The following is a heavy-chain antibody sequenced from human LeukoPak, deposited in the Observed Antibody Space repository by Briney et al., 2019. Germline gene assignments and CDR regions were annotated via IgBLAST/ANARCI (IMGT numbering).Heavy chain of an antibody. CDR1: GGSISSSSYY. Sequence: PSETLSLTCTVSGGSISSSSYYWGWIRQPLGKGLEWIGSIYYSGSTYYNPSLKSRVTISVDTSKNQFSLKLSSVTAADTAVYYCARDYNPRTSDWYFDLWGRGTLVTVSS. J-gene: IGHJ2*01. D-gene: IGHD1-1*01. CDR3: ARDYNPRTSDWYFDL. V-gene: IGHV4-39*07. CDR2: IYYSGST.